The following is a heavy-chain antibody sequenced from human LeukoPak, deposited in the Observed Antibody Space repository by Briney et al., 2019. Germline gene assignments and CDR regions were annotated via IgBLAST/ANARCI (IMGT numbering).Heavy chain of an antibody. Sequence: GESLKISCKGSGYSFTSYWIGWVRQMPGKGLEWMGIIYPGDSDTRYSPSFQGQVTISADKSISTAYLQWSSLKASDTATYYCARHYCSSTSCYGPLGAPFDYWGQGTLVTVSS. CDR1: GYSFTSYW. CDR3: ARHYCSSTSCYGPLGAPFDY. CDR2: IYPGDSDT. V-gene: IGHV5-51*01. J-gene: IGHJ4*02. D-gene: IGHD2-2*01.